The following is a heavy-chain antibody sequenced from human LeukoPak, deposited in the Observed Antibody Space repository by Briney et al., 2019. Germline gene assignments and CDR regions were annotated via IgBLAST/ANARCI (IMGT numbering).Heavy chain of an antibody. Sequence: PSETLSLTCAVYGGSFSGYYWSWIRQPPGKGLEWIGEINHSGSTNYHPSLKSRVTISVDTSKNQFSLKLSSVTAADTAVYYCARVRRTRAFDYWGQGTLVTVSS. J-gene: IGHJ4*02. V-gene: IGHV4-34*01. CDR3: ARVRRTRAFDY. D-gene: IGHD1-14*01. CDR2: INHSGST. CDR1: GGSFSGYY.